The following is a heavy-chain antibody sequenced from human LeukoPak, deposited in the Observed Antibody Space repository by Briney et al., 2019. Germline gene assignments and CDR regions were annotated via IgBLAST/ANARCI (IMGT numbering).Heavy chain of an antibody. D-gene: IGHD3-10*01. J-gene: IGHJ5*02. V-gene: IGHV3-53*01. CDR3: ARDRGFGSYNWFDP. CDR1: GFTVSSNY. Sequence: GGSLRLSCAASGFTVSSNYMSWVRQAPGKGLEWVSVIYSGSSTYYADSVKGRFTISRDNSKNTLYLQMNSLRAEDTAVYYCARDRGFGSYNWFDPWGQGTLVTVSS. CDR2: IYSGSST.